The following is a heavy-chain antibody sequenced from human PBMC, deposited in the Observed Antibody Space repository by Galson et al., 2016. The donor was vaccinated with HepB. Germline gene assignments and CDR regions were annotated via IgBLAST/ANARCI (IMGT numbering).Heavy chain of an antibody. CDR2: TFYRSTWEN. D-gene: IGHD3-10*01. CDR1: GDSVYNNGAA. Sequence: CAISGDSVYNNGAAWVWIRQSPSRGLEWLGRTFYRSTWENHYAGSVKNRITISPDTSRNQFSLHLNSVTPEDTAAYYCARAVMLGRGMDVWGQGTTVTASS. CDR3: ARAVMLGRGMDV. V-gene: IGHV6-1*01. J-gene: IGHJ6*02.